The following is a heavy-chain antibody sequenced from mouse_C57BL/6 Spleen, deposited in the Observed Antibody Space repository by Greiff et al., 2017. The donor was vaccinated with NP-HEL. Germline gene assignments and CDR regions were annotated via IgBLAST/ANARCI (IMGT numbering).Heavy chain of an antibody. CDR3: VPYYYGSSPLGYFDV. J-gene: IGHJ1*03. D-gene: IGHD1-1*01. CDR2: INPSNGGT. V-gene: IGHV1-53*01. CDR1: GYTFTSYW. Sequence: QVQLKQPGTELVKPGASVKLSCKASGYTFTSYWMHWVKQRPGQGLEWIGNINPSNGGTTYNEKFKSKATLTVDKSSSTAYMQLSSLTSEDSAVYYCVPYYYGSSPLGYFDVWGTGTTVTVSS.